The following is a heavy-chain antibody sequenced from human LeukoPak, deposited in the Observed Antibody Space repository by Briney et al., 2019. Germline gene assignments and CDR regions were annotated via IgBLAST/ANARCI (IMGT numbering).Heavy chain of an antibody. CDR2: INPNRGDT. CDR1: GYTFTGYY. Sequence: GASVKVSCKASGYTFTGYYMHWVRQATGQGLEWMGWINPNRGDTNYAQKFQGRVTMTRDTSISTAYMELSRLRSDDTAVYCCASEVYATILWFGWFDPWGQGTLVTVSS. CDR3: ASEVYATILWFGWFDP. D-gene: IGHD2-8*01. V-gene: IGHV1-2*02. J-gene: IGHJ5*02.